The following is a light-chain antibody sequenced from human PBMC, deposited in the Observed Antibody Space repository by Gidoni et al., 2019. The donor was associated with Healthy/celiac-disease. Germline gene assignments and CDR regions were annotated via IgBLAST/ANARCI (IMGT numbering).Light chain of an antibody. Sequence: SSELTQDPAVSVALGQTVRITCQGDGLRSYYASCYQQKPGQAPVLVMYGKNNRPSGIPDRFSGASSGNTASLTITGAQAEDEADYYCNSRDSSGNPLFGGGTKLTVL. CDR3: NSRDSSGNPL. V-gene: IGLV3-19*01. CDR2: GKN. CDR1: GLRSYY. J-gene: IGLJ2*01.